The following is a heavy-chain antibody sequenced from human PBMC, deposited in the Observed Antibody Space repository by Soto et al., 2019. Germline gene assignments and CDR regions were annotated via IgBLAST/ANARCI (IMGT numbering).Heavy chain of an antibody. CDR2: LFHTGST. V-gene: IGHV4-30-2*01. Sequence: QLRLQESGSGLVKPSQTLSLTCAVSNGSISSDTYCWGWIRQPPGKGLEWIGYLFHTGSTTYNPSLKSRVTMSVDRSENQFSLTLRSVTAADSAVYFCASFRVVMQNYDVDVWGQGTTVTVSS. CDR1: NGSISSDTYC. CDR3: ASFRVVMQNYDVDV. J-gene: IGHJ6*02. D-gene: IGHD3-3*01.